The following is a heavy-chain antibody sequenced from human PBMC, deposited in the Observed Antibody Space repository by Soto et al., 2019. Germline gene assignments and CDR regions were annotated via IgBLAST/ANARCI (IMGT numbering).Heavy chain of an antibody. D-gene: IGHD3-22*01. V-gene: IGHV5-10-1*01. CDR3: ARLGLSYDSSGYIAIVDY. CDR1: GYSFTSYW. Sequence: GESLKISCKGSGYSFTSYWISWVRQMPGKGLEWMGRIDPSDSYTNYGPSFQGHVTISADKSISTAYPQWSSLKASDTAMYYCARLGLSYDSSGYIAIVDYWGQGTLVTVSS. J-gene: IGHJ4*02. CDR2: IDPSDSYT.